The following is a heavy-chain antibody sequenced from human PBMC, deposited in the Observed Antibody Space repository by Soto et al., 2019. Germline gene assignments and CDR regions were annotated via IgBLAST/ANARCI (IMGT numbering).Heavy chain of an antibody. CDR2: IYQSGSN. Sequence: QLPLQESGSGLVQASETLSLTCAVSDGSFSSGGYSWSWIRHPPGKSQEWIGYIYQSGSNYYNPSLESRVAMSMDRSKNQFSLRLTSVTAADTAIYYCARCTDVDFCYGMDVWGQGTPVTVSS. CDR3: ARCTDVDFCYGMDV. CDR1: DGSFSSGGYS. D-gene: IGHD3-3*01. V-gene: IGHV4-30-2*01. J-gene: IGHJ6*02.